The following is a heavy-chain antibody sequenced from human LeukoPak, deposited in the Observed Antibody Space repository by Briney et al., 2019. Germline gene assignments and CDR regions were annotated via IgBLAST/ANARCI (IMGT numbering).Heavy chain of an antibody. CDR1: GYTFTSYG. D-gene: IGHD2-15*01. J-gene: IGHJ4*02. Sequence: ASVKVSCKASGYTFTSYGISWVRQAPGQGLEWMGWISAYNGNTNYAQKLQGRVTMTTDTSTSTAYMELRSLRSDDTAVYYCARRYCSGGSCYVDFDCWGQGTLVTVSS. CDR2: ISAYNGNT. V-gene: IGHV1-18*01. CDR3: ARRYCSGGSCYVDFDC.